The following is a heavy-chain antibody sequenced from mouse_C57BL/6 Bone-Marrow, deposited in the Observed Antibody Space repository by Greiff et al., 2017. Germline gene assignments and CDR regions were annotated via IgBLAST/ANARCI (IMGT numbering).Heavy chain of an antibody. CDR2: IDPEIGDT. D-gene: IGHD2-3*01. CDR3: SSFDGNYFDF. CDR1: GFNIKDDY. J-gene: IGHJ2*01. Sequence: VQLQQSGAELVRPGASVKLSCTASGFNIKDDYIHWVKQRPEQGLEWIGWIDPEIGDTEYASKFPGKATITSDTSSTTAYLQLSSLPSEDTSVYYCSSFDGNYFDFWGQGTPLTVAS. V-gene: IGHV14-4*01.